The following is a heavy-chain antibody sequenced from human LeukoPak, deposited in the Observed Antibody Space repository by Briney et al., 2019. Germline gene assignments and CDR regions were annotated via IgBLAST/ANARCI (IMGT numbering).Heavy chain of an antibody. CDR2: ISYDGSNK. V-gene: IGHV3-30-3*01. CDR3: ARDHAPLGSYFNNDY. D-gene: IGHD1-26*01. J-gene: IGHJ4*02. CDR1: GFTFSSYA. Sequence: GGSLRLSCAASGFTFSSYAMHWVRQAPGKGLEWVAVISYDGSNKYYADSVKGQFTISRDNSKNTLYLQMNSLSAEDTAVYYCARDHAPLGSYFNNDYWGQGTLVTVSS.